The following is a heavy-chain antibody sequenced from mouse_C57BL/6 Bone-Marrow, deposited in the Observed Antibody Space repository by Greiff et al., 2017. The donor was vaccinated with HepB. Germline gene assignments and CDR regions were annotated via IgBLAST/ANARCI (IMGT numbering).Heavy chain of an antibody. Sequence: EVQLVESGGGLVKPGGSLKLSCAASGFTFSSYTMSWVRQTPEKRLEWVATISGGGGNTYYPDSVKGRFTISRDNAKNTLYLQMSSLRSEDTALYYCARRDSNYGWYFDVWGTGTTVTVSS. CDR3: ARRDSNYGWYFDV. CDR1: GFTFSSYT. D-gene: IGHD2-5*01. CDR2: ISGGGGNT. J-gene: IGHJ1*03. V-gene: IGHV5-9*01.